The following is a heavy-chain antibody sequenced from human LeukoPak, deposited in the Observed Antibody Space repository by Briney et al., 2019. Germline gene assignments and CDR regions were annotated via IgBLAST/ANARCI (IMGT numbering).Heavy chain of an antibody. D-gene: IGHD3-16*02. CDR3: ARDQRLGELSPIDY. J-gene: IGHJ4*02. Sequence: ASVKVSCKASGYTFTGYYMHWVRQAPGQGLEWMGWINPKNGGTKYAQKFQRRVTMTRDTSISTAYMELSSLRSDDTAVYYCARDQRLGELSPIDYWGQGTLVTVSS. CDR1: GYTFTGYY. CDR2: INPKNGGT. V-gene: IGHV1-2*02.